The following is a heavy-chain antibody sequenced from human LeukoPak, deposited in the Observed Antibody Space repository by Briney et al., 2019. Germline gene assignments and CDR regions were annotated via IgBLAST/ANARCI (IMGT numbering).Heavy chain of an antibody. CDR1: GYTFTGYY. V-gene: IGHV1-2*02. Sequence: ASVKVSCKASGYTFTGYYMHWVRQAPGQGLEWMGWINPNSGGTNYAQKFQGRVTMTRDTSISTAYMKLSRLRSDDTAVYYCATDLGYCSSTSCPMDYWGQGTLVTVSS. D-gene: IGHD2-2*01. J-gene: IGHJ4*02. CDR2: INPNSGGT. CDR3: ATDLGYCSSTSCPMDY.